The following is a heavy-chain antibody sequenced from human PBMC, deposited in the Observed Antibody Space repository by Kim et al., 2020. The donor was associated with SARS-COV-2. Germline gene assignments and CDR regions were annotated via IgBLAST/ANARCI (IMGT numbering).Heavy chain of an antibody. CDR2: INANTGNP. J-gene: IGHJ6*02. Sequence: ASVKVSCKASGYTFTSYAMNWVRQAPGQGLEWMGWINANTGNPTYAQGFTGRFVFSLDTSVSTAYLQISSLKAEDTAVYYCARGLGHFVFGVGLYYYGMDVWGQGTTVTVSS. CDR3: ARGLGHFVFGVGLYYYGMDV. CDR1: GYTFTSYA. V-gene: IGHV7-4-1*02. D-gene: IGHD3-3*01.